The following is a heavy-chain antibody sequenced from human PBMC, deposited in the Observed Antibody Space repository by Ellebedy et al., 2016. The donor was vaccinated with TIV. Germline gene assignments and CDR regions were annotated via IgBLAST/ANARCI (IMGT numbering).Heavy chain of an antibody. Sequence: MPSETLSLTCTVYGGSISSYYWRWIRQTPGKGLEWIGYIYYSGRTNYNPSLKSRVTISVDTSKNQFSLKLSSVNDADTAVYYCARLKYSSGHNWYFDLWGRGTLVTVSS. CDR3: ARLKYSSGHNWYFDL. CDR1: GGSISSYY. D-gene: IGHD6-19*01. J-gene: IGHJ2*01. CDR2: IYYSGRT. V-gene: IGHV4-59*08.